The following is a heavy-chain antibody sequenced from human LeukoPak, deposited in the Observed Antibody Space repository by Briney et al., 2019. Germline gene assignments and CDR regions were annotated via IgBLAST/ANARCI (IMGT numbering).Heavy chain of an antibody. V-gene: IGHV1-18*01. Sequence: GASVNVSCKASGYTFTSYGISWVRQAPGQGLEWMGWVSGYNGNTNYAQKFQGRVTMTTDTFTSTAYMELTSLRSDDTAVYYCARDPPALFYFDYWGQGTLVTVSS. CDR1: GYTFTSYG. CDR2: VSGYNGNT. CDR3: ARDPPALFYFDY. J-gene: IGHJ4*02.